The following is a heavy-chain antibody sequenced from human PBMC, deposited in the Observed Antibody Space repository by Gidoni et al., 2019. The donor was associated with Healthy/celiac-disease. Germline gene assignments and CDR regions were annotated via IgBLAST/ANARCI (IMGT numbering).Heavy chain of an antibody. J-gene: IGHJ4*02. CDR2: ISGSGGST. CDR1: GFPFSSYA. V-gene: IGHV3-23*01. Sequence: EVQLLESGGGLVQPGWSLRLSCAASGFPFSSYAMSLVRQAPGKGLGWVSAISGSGGSTYYADSVKGRFTISRDNSKNTLYLQMNSLRAEDTAVYYCAKIEPGSGYDFNYWGQGTLVTVSS. CDR3: AKIEPGSGYDFNY. D-gene: IGHD5-12*01.